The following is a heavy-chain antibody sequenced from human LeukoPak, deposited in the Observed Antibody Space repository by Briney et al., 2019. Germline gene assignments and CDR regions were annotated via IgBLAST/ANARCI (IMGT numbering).Heavy chain of an antibody. D-gene: IGHD3-10*01. Sequence: GGSLRLSCAASGFTFSSYAMHWVCQAPGKGLKWVAVISYDGSNKYYADSVKGRFTISRDNSKNTLYLQMNSLRAEDTAVYYCARASPGAPYYFDYWGQGTLVTVSS. J-gene: IGHJ4*02. CDR1: GFTFSSYA. CDR3: ARASPGAPYYFDY. V-gene: IGHV3-30-3*01. CDR2: ISYDGSNK.